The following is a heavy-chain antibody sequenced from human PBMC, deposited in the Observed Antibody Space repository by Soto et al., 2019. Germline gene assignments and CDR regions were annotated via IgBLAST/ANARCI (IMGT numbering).Heavy chain of an antibody. CDR2: IYYSGST. D-gene: IGHD3-22*01. CDR1: GGSISSYY. J-gene: IGHJ3*02. Sequence: SETLSLTCTVSGGSISSYYWSWIRQPPGKGLEWIGYIYYSGSTNYNPSLKSRVTISVDTPKNQFSLKLSSVTAADTAVYYCARGRYYDSSGYYGNDAFDIWGQGTMVTVSS. V-gene: IGHV4-59*01. CDR3: ARGRYYDSSGYYGNDAFDI.